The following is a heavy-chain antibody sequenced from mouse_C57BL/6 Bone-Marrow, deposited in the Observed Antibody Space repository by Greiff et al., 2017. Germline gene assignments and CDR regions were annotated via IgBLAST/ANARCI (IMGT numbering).Heavy chain of an antibody. V-gene: IGHV1-53*01. CDR3: ARQGAFITTVVEV. CDR2: INPSNGGT. D-gene: IGHD1-1*01. J-gene: IGHJ1*03. CDR1: GYTFTSYW. Sequence: VQLQQPGTELVKPGASVKLSCKASGYTFTSYWMHWVKQRPGQGLEWIGNINPSNGGTNYNEKFKSKATLTVDKSSSTAYMQRSSRTSEDSAVYYCARQGAFITTVVEVWGTGTTVTVSS.